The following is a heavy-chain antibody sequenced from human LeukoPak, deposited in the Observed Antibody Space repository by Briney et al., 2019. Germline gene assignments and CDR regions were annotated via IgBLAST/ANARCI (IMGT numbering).Heavy chain of an antibody. CDR2: INPNSGGT. V-gene: IGHV1-2*02. CDR1: GYTFTGYY. J-gene: IGHJ4*02. CDR3: ARDIYRSGGSCYDY. Sequence: ASVKVSCKASGYTFTGYYMHWVRQAPGQGLEWMGWINPNSGGTNYAQKFQGRVTMTRDTSISTAYMELSRLRSDDTAVYYCARDIYRSGGSCYDYWGQGTLVTVSS. D-gene: IGHD2-15*01.